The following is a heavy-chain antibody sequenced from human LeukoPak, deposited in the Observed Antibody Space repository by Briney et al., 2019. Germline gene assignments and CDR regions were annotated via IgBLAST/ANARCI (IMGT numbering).Heavy chain of an antibody. D-gene: IGHD1-26*01. V-gene: IGHV1-69*05. CDR1: GGTFSSYA. CDR3: ARYYVVGATDAEYFQH. J-gene: IGHJ1*01. Sequence: ASVKVSCKASGGTFSSYAISWVRQAPGQGLEWMGGIIPIFGTANYAQKLQGRVTMTTDTSTSTAYMELRSLRSDDTAVYYCARYYVVGATDAEYFQHGGQGTLVTVSS. CDR2: IIPIFGTA.